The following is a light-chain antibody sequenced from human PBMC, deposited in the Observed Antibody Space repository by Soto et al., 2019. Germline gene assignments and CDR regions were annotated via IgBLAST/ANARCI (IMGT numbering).Light chain of an antibody. CDR3: QQYATSPAIT. J-gene: IGKJ5*01. CDR2: GAS. CDR1: QSVSSSY. V-gene: IGKV3-20*01. Sequence: EIVWTQSPGTLSLSPGERATLSCRASQSVSSSYFAWYQQKPGQAPRLLIYGASSRATGIPDRVSGSGSGTDLTLTISTLEPEAFAVYYCQQYATSPAITFGQATRRPIK.